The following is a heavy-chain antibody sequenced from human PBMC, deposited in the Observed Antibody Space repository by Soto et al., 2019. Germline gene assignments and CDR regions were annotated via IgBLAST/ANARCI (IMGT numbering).Heavy chain of an antibody. D-gene: IGHD2-2*01. Sequence: GRSMRLSCAAAGFTFSSYGMHWVRQAPGKGLEWVAVISYGGSNKYYADSVKGRFTISRDNSKNTLYLQMNNLRAEDTAVYYCAKDNCISTSCYRLYNWFEPWGQGTLVTVSS. CDR1: GFTFSSYG. V-gene: IGHV3-30*18. J-gene: IGHJ5*02. CDR2: ISYGGSNK. CDR3: AKDNCISTSCYRLYNWFEP.